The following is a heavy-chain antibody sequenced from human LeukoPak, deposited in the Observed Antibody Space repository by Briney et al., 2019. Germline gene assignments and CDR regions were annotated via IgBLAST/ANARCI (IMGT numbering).Heavy chain of an antibody. D-gene: IGHD6-19*01. J-gene: IGHJ4*02. CDR3: ARGSIAVAGTVDY. CDR2: INRDGSRT. V-gene: IGHV3-74*01. Sequence: GGSLRLSCTASGFTFSNHWMHWVRQAPGKGLMWVSRINRDGSRTDYADSVKGRFTISRDDAKNTLYLQVNSLRDEDTAVYYCARGSIAVAGTVDYWGQGTLVTVSS. CDR1: GFTFSNHW.